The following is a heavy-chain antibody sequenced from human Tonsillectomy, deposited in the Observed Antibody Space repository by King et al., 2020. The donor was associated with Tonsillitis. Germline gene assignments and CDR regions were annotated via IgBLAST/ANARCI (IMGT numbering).Heavy chain of an antibody. V-gene: IGHV3-23*04. Sequence: VQLVESGGGLVQPGGSLRLSCAASGFTFSNYAMAWVRQAPGKGLEWVSSISDSGGGTFYADSVKDQFTISRDNSKNTLYLQMNTLRAEDTAIYYCAKDQWFGDGGIWGQGTMVTVSS. J-gene: IGHJ3*02. D-gene: IGHD3-10*01. CDR1: GFTFSNYA. CDR2: ISDSGGGT. CDR3: AKDQWFGDGGI.